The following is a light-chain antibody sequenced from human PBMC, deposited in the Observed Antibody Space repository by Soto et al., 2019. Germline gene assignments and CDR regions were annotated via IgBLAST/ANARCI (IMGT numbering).Light chain of an antibody. V-gene: IGLV1-44*01. Sequence: QSVLTQPPSVSGTPGQRVTVSWSGSSSNIGGNTVNWYLQLPGTAPKLLIHSDHQRPSGVPDRFSGSKSGTSASLDISGLQTQDEGDYYCAAWDAGLNGVVFGGGTKLTVL. CDR1: SSNIGGNT. J-gene: IGLJ2*01. CDR2: SDH. CDR3: AAWDAGLNGVV.